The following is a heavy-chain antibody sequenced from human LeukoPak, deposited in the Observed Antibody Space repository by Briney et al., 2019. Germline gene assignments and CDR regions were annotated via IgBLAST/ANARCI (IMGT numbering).Heavy chain of an antibody. CDR2: ISGSGAST. D-gene: IGHD3-22*01. Sequence: GGSLRLSCAASGFTFTSYAMSWVRQAPGKGLEWVSAISGSGASTYYADSVKGRFTISRDNSKNTLYLQMNSLRAEDTAVYYCAKGTYYYDSSGYSVDYWGQGTLATVSS. CDR1: GFTFTSYA. CDR3: AKGTYYYDSSGYSVDY. V-gene: IGHV3-23*01. J-gene: IGHJ4*02.